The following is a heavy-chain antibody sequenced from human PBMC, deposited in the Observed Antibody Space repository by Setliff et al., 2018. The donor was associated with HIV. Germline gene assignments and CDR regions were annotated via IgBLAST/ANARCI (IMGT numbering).Heavy chain of an antibody. CDR1: GFTLNNYW. CDR2: IKQDGGEK. D-gene: IGHD6-6*01. CDR3: ARDYGFSSSSGLGY. J-gene: IGHJ4*02. V-gene: IGHV3-7*01. Sequence: GESLKISCAASGFTLNNYWMTWVRQAPGKGLEWVANIKQDGGEKNYVDSVKGRFTISRDNARNSVFLQLNSLRAEDTAVYYYARDYGFSSSSGLGYWGQGTRVTVSS.